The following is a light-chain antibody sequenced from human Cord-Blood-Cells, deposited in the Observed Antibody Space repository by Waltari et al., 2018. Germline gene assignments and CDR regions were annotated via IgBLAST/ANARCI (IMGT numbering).Light chain of an antibody. V-gene: IGKV3-11*01. CDR1: QSVSSY. CDR2: AAS. Sequence: EIVLTQSPATLSLSPGERATLSCRASQSVSSYLAWHQQTPGQAPRLLIYAASNRATGIPARFSGSGSGTDFTLTISSLEPEDFAVYYCQQRSNWPRTFGQGTKAEIK. J-gene: IGKJ1*01. CDR3: QQRSNWPRT.